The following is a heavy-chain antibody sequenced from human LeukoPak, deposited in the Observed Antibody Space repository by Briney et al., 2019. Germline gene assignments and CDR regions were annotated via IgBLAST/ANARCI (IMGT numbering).Heavy chain of an antibody. V-gene: IGHV4-34*01. CDR1: GGTFSGYY. CDR3: ARDPVRYYGSGSYYHGTFDY. J-gene: IGHJ4*02. D-gene: IGHD3-10*01. CDR2: INHSGST. Sequence: PSETLSLTCAVYGGTFSGYYWSWIRQPPGKGLEWIGEINHSGSTNYNPSLKSRVTISVDTSKNQFSLNLSSVTAADTAVYYCARDPVRYYGSGSYYHGTFDYWGQGTLITVSS.